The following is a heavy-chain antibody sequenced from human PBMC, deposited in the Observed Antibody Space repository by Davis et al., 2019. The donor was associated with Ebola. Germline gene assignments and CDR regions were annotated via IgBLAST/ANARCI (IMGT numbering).Heavy chain of an antibody. J-gene: IGHJ4*02. D-gene: IGHD3-9*01. CDR2: IYYSGRT. CDR3: ARSHSDWLLPFDY. CDR1: GGSISSSSYY. V-gene: IGHV4-39*07. Sequence: MPSETLSLTCSVSGGSISSSSYYWGWIRQPPGKGLEWIGSIYYSGRTYYNPSLKSRVTISLDTSKNQFSLRLTSVTAADTAIYYCARSHSDWLLPFDYWGQGTLDTVSS.